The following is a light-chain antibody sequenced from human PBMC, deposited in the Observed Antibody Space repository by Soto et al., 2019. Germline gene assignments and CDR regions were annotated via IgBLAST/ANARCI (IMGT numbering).Light chain of an antibody. CDR1: QSISSN. CDR2: GAS. J-gene: IGKJ3*01. V-gene: IGKV3-15*01. CDR3: QQWSRWPRET. Sequence: EIVMTQSPATLSVSPGERATLSCRASQSISSNLAWYQQKPGQAPSLLIYGASARATGIPARFSGSGSGTEFTLTISSLQSEDYAVYYCQQWSRWPRETFGPGTKVDI.